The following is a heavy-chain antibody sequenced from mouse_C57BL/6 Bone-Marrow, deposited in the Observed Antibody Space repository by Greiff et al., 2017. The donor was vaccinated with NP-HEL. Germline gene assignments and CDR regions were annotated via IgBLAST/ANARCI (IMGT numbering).Heavy chain of an antibody. CDR1: GFTFSSYA. V-gene: IGHV5-4*01. Sequence: DVQLVESGGGLVKPGGSLKLSCAASGFTFSSYAMSWVRQTPEKRLEWVANISDGGSYTYYPDNVKGRFTISRDNAKNNLYLQMSHLKSEDTAMYYYARDIYYGSSYDYGGQGTAPTVTS. D-gene: IGHD1-1*01. CDR3: ARDIYYGSSYDY. CDR2: ISDGGSYT. J-gene: IGHJ2*01.